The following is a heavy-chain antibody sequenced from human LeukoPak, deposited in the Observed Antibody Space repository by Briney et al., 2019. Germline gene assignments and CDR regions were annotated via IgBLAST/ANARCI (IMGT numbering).Heavy chain of an antibody. CDR2: IYFSGST. V-gene: IGHV4-39*07. CDR3: AREVAGAGGFDY. Sequence: SETLSLTCTVSGGSLSSIYYYLGWIRQPPGKGLEWIGSIYFSGSTYYNSSLTSRVTISVDTSKNQFSLKLSSVTAADTAVYYCAREVAGAGGFDYWGQGTLVTVSS. J-gene: IGHJ4*02. CDR1: GGSLSSIYYY. D-gene: IGHD6-19*01.